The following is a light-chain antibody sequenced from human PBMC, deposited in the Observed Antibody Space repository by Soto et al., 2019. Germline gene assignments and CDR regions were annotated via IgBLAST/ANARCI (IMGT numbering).Light chain of an antibody. V-gene: IGLV2-14*01. Sequence: QSALTQPASVSGSPGQSITISCTGTSSDVGGYNFVSWYQHHPGKAPKLMIYEVSHRPTGVSNRFSGSKSGNTASLTISGLQAGDEADYYCSSYTSSSTLGVFGTGTKLTVL. CDR1: SSDVGGYNF. CDR2: EVS. J-gene: IGLJ1*01. CDR3: SSYTSSSTLGV.